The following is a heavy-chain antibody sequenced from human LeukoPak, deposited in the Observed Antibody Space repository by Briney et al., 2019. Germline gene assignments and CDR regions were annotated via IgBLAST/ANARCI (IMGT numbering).Heavy chain of an antibody. CDR2: ISTDAGET. Sequence: PGGTLRLSCAASGFIFSRHGMNWVRQAPGKGLEWVSAISTDAGETHYADSVKGRFTISRDNSKNTVSLQMSSLRAEDTALYYCAKGSGNGYRSGPFDYWGQGTLVTVSS. J-gene: IGHJ4*02. D-gene: IGHD3-10*01. CDR1: GFIFSRHG. V-gene: IGHV3-23*01. CDR3: AKGSGNGYRSGPFDY.